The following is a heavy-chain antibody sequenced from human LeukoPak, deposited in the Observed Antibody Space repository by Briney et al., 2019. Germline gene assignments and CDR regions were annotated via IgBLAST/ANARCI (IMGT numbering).Heavy chain of an antibody. CDR3: ARDGYSGSDAL. J-gene: IGHJ4*02. CDR1: GGSISSYY. Sequence: SETLSLTCTVSGGSISSYYWSWIRQPPGKGLEWIGYIYYSGSTSYKPSLKSRVTISVDTSKNQFSLKLRSVTAADTAVYYCARDGYSGSDALWGQGTLVTVSS. CDR2: IYYSGST. V-gene: IGHV4-59*01. D-gene: IGHD5-12*01.